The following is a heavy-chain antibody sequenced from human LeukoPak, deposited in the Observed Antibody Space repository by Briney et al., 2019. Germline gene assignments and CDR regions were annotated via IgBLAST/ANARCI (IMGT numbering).Heavy chain of an antibody. D-gene: IGHD1-14*01. J-gene: IGHJ6*03. Sequence: PGGSLRLSCVASGFTFSSYWMSWVRQAPGKGLEWVANIKQDGSEKYYVDSVKGRFTISRDNAKNSLYLQMNSLRAEDTAVYYCARVRGMRGRYYYYMDVWGKGTTVTISS. CDR2: IKQDGSEK. CDR3: ARVRGMRGRYYYYMDV. CDR1: GFTFSSYW. V-gene: IGHV3-7*01.